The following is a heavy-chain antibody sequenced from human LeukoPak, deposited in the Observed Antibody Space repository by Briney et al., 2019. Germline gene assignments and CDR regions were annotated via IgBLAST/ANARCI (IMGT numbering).Heavy chain of an antibody. CDR2: INAGNGNT. CDR1: GYTFTSYA. J-gene: IGHJ4*02. CDR3: ARSGYYDGWNYYFDY. D-gene: IGHD3-22*01. V-gene: IGHV1-3*01. Sequence: ASVKVSCKASGYTFTSYAMHWVRQAPGQRLEWMGWINAGNGNTKYSQKFQGRVTMTTDTSTSTAYMELRSLRSDDTAVYYCARSGYYDGWNYYFDYWGQGTLVTVSS.